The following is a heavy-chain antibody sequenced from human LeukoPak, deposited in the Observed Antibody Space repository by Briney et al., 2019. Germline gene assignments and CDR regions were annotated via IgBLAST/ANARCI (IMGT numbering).Heavy chain of an antibody. D-gene: IGHD3-22*01. Sequence: GRSLRLSCAASGFTFSSSGMHWVRQAPGKGLEWVTVISYDGSNKYYADSVKGRFTISRDNSKNTLYLQMHSLRAGDTAVYYCAKDSYDRSGYYYYYFAYWGQGTQVTVSS. V-gene: IGHV3-30*18. J-gene: IGHJ4*02. CDR1: GFTFSSSG. CDR2: ISYDGSNK. CDR3: AKDSYDRSGYYYYYFAY.